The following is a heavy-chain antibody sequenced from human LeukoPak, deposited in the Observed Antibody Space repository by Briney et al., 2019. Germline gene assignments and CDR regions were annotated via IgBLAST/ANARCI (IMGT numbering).Heavy chain of an antibody. CDR3: ARDSSSDAFDI. CDR1: GGSISSYY. CDR2: IYTSGST. D-gene: IGHD6-6*01. Sequence: PSETLSLTCTVSGGSISSYYWSWIRQPAGKGLEWIGRIYTSGSTNYNPSLKSRVTISVDKSKNQFSLTLSSVTAADTAVYYCARDSSSDAFDIWGQGTMVTVSS. V-gene: IGHV4-4*07. J-gene: IGHJ3*02.